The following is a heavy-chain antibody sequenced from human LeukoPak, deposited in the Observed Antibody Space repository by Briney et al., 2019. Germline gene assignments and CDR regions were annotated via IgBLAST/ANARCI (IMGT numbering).Heavy chain of an antibody. J-gene: IGHJ6*02. CDR3: AKAPPYYDFWSGFSDGYGMDV. V-gene: IGHV3-23*01. CDR1: GFTFSDYY. CDR2: ISGSGGST. D-gene: IGHD3-3*01. Sequence: GGSLRLSCAASGFTFSDYYMSWIRQAPGKGLEWVSAISGSGGSTYYADSVKGRFTISRDNSKNTLYLQMNSLRAEDTAVYYCAKAPPYYDFWSGFSDGYGMDVWGQGTTVTVSS.